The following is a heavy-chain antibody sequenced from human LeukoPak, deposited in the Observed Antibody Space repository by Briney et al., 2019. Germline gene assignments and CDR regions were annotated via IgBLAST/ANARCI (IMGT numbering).Heavy chain of an antibody. CDR2: IYYSGST. V-gene: IGHV4-39*01. D-gene: IGHD3-22*01. J-gene: IGHJ4*02. CDR1: GGPISSSSYY. Sequence: SETLSLTCTVSGGPISSSSYYWGWIRQPPGKGLEWIGSIYYSGSTYYNPSLKSRVTISVDTSKNQFSLKLSSVTAADTAVYYCSRHAWGSSGYQIYYFDYWGQGTLVTVSS. CDR3: SRHAWGSSGYQIYYFDY.